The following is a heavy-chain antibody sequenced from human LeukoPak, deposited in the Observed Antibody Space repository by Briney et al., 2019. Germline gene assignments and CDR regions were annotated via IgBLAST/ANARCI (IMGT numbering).Heavy chain of an antibody. CDR2: IIPILGIA. Sequence: EASVKVSCKASGGTFSSYAISWVRQAPGQGLEWMGRIIPILGIANYAQKFQGRVTITADKSTSTAYMELSSLRSEDTAVYYCARGGPAFGLGVDAFDIWGQGTMVTVSS. V-gene: IGHV1-69*04. D-gene: IGHD3-10*01. CDR3: ARGGPAFGLGVDAFDI. CDR1: GGTFSSYA. J-gene: IGHJ3*02.